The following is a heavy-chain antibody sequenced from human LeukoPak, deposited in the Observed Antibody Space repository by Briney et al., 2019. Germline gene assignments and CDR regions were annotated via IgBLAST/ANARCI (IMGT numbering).Heavy chain of an antibody. J-gene: IGHJ2*01. CDR3: ARDFYGSGSHRYFDL. V-gene: IGHV3-53*01. Sequence: PGRSLRLSCAASGFTVSSYYTSWVRQAPGKGLEWVSVIYSGGTTHYADSVRGRFTISRDNSKNTLYLQMNSLRAEDTAVYYCARDFYGSGSHRYFDLWGRGTLVTVSS. CDR2: IYSGGTT. D-gene: IGHD3-10*01. CDR1: GFTVSSYY.